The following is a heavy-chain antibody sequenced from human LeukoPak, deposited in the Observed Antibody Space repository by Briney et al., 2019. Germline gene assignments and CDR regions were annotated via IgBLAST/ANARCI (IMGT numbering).Heavy chain of an antibody. CDR3: ARTSITMVRGVTPNWFDP. CDR2: IIPIFGTA. D-gene: IGHD3-10*01. CDR1: GGTFSSYA. J-gene: IGHJ5*02. Sequence: ASVKVSCKASGGTFSSYAISWVRQAPGQGLEWMGGIIPIFGTANYAQKFQGRVTITADESTSTAYMELSSLRSEDTAVYYCARTSITMVRGVTPNWFDPWGQGTLVTVSS. V-gene: IGHV1-69*13.